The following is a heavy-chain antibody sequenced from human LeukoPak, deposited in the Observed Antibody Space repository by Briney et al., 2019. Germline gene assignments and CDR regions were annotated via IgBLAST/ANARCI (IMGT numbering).Heavy chain of an antibody. Sequence: ASVKVSCKASGYTFTSYGISWVRQAPGQGLEWMGWISPYYRNTNYAENLQGRVTMTTDTSTSTAYMELRSLRSDDTAVYYCARDLSSSWYEFWGQGTLVTVSS. CDR2: ISPYYRNT. CDR3: ARDLSSSWYEF. D-gene: IGHD6-13*01. CDR1: GYTFTSYG. V-gene: IGHV1-18*01. J-gene: IGHJ5*01.